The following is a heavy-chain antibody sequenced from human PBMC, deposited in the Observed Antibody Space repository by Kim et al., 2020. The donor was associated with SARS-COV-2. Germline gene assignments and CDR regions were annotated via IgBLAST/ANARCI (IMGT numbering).Heavy chain of an antibody. J-gene: IGHJ3*02. CDR2: ISYDGSNK. V-gene: IGHV3-30*04. Sequence: GGSLRLSCAASGFTFSSYAMHWVRQAPGKGLEWVAVISYDGSNKYYADSVKGRFTISRDNSKNTLYLQMNSLRAEDTAVYYCARGSNVLLWFGERGEAFDIWGQGTMVTVSS. D-gene: IGHD3-10*01. CDR1: GFTFSSYA. CDR3: ARGSNVLLWFGERGEAFDI.